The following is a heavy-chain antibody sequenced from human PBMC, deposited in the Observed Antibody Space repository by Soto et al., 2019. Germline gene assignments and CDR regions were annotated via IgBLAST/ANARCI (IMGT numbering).Heavy chain of an antibody. CDR3: ISYPDFWGGHTPL. Sequence: EVQLVESGGGLVQPGGSLRLSCAASGLSITNTWMHWVRQAPGKGLEWVGRVKSKADGGTADYAAPVKGRFTVSRDDSKNTQYLQMNSLKMEDTAVYYCISYPDFWGGHTPLWGQGTLVTVSS. J-gene: IGHJ4*02. D-gene: IGHD3-3*01. CDR2: VKSKADGGTA. V-gene: IGHV3-15*07. CDR1: GLSITNTW.